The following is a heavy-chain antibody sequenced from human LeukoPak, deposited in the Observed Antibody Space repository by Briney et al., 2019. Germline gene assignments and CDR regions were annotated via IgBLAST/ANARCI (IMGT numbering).Heavy chain of an antibody. CDR3: ARDGRDSSRLTGMDV. D-gene: IGHD6-13*01. Sequence: ASVKDSCKASGYTFTGYYMHWVRQAPGQGLEWMGWINPNSGGTNYAQKFQGWVTMTRDTSISTAYMELSRLRSDDTAVYYCARDGRDSSRLTGMDVWGQGTTVTVSS. CDR1: GYTFTGYY. V-gene: IGHV1-2*04. CDR2: INPNSGGT. J-gene: IGHJ6*02.